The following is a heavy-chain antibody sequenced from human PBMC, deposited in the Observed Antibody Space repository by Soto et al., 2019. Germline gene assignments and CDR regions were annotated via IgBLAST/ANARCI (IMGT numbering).Heavy chain of an antibody. CDR2: IYYSGST. Sequence: PSDTLSLTCTVSGGSISSSSYYWGWIRQPPGKGLEWIGSIYYSGSTYYNPSLKSRVTISVDTSKNQFSLKLSSVTAADTAVYYCARRERTVTTYYFDYWGQGTLVT. CDR3: ARRERTVTTYYFDY. D-gene: IGHD4-17*01. J-gene: IGHJ4*02. CDR1: GGSISSSSYY. V-gene: IGHV4-39*01.